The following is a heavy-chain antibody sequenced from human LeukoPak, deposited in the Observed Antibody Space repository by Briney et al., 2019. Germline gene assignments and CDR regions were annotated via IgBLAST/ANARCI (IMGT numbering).Heavy chain of an antibody. CDR2: ISNSGGST. CDR1: GFSFSSYA. Sequence: PGGSLRLSCAASGFSFSSYAMSWVRQAPGKGLEWVSAISNSGGSTYYADSVKGRFTFSRDNSKNTLYLQINSLRAEDTAVYYCAKENYYDSSLDYWGQGTLVTVSS. V-gene: IGHV3-23*01. CDR3: AKENYYDSSLDY. D-gene: IGHD3-22*01. J-gene: IGHJ4*02.